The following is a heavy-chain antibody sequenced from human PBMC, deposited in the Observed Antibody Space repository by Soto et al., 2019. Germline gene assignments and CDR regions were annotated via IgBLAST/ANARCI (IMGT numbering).Heavy chain of an antibody. Sequence: EVQLLESGGGLVQPGGSLRLSCAASGFTFSSYALSWVRQTPGKGLQWVSCITGSGSSTYYADSVKGRFTISRDDSENTVYLQMNRLRDEDTAVFYWAKGGDGSCYSHVHYWGPGILVTVSS. V-gene: IGHV3-23*01. CDR3: AKGGDGSCYSHVHY. CDR1: GFTFSSYA. CDR2: ITGSGSST. D-gene: IGHD2-15*01. J-gene: IGHJ4*02.